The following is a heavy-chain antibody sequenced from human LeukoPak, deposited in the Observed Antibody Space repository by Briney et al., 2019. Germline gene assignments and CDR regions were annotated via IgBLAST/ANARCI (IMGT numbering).Heavy chain of an antibody. V-gene: IGHV3-23*01. CDR3: ANESRTIAVAGADY. Sequence: PGGSLRLSCAASGFTFSSYAMSWVRQAPGKGLEWVTAISGGGGTTYYADSVKGRFTISRDNSKNMLYLQMNSLRAEDTAVYYCANESRTIAVAGADYWGQGTLVTVSS. D-gene: IGHD6-19*01. J-gene: IGHJ4*02. CDR1: GFTFSSYA. CDR2: ISGGGGTT.